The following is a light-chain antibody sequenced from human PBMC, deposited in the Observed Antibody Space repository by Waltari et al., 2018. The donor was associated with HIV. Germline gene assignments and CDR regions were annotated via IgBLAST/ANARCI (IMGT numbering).Light chain of an antibody. CDR1: SSAVGDYNY. J-gene: IGLJ2*01. CDR3: SSYGGNSNVV. CDR2: EVS. Sequence: QSALTQPPSASGSPGQSVPISCTGTSSAVGDYNYFSWYQQHPGKAPKLMIFEVSKRSSGVPDRFSGSKSGNTASLTVSGLQAEDEAEYYCSSYGGNSNVVFGGGTKLTVL. V-gene: IGLV2-8*01.